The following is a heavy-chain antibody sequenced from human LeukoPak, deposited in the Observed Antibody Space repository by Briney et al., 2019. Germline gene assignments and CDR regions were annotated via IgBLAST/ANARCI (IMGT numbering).Heavy chain of an antibody. D-gene: IGHD3-10*01. CDR2: INPNGGDT. CDR3: ARDRSLLNMVWFDY. CDR1: GYTFTDYY. J-gene: IGHJ4*02. Sequence: AAVKVSCKASGYTFTDYYVHWVRQAPGQGLEWMGWINPNGGDTNYAQNLQGRVTMTRDTSISTAYMEVSSLRSDDTAVYYCARDRSLLNMVWFDYWGQGTLVTVSS. V-gene: IGHV1-2*02.